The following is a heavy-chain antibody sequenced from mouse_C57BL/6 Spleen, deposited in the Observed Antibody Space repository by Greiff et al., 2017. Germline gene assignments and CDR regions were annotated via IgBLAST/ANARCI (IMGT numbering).Heavy chain of an antibody. D-gene: IGHD1-1*01. CDR1: GYTFTSYD. J-gene: IGHJ2*01. CDR2: IYPRDGST. CDR3: ARSEGTTVVARVYFDY. V-gene: IGHV1-85*01. Sequence: VQLKESGPELVKPGASVKLSCKASGYTFTSYDINWVKQRPGQGLEWIGWIYPRDGSTKYNEKFKGKATLTVDTSSSTAYMELHSLTSEDSAVYFCARSEGTTVVARVYFDYWGQGTTLTVSS.